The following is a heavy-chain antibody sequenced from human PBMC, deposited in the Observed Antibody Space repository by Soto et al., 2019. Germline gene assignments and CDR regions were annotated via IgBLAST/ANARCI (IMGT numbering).Heavy chain of an antibody. CDR3: ARSARGFSYGKIDP. D-gene: IGHD5-18*01. V-gene: IGHV3-21*01. CDR1: GFIFSSYS. CDR2: ITTSSSNI. J-gene: IGHJ5*02. Sequence: PGGSLRLSCAASGFIFSSYSMNWVRQAPGKGLEWVSSITTSSSNIYYADSVKGRFTLSRDNAKNSLYLQMNSLRAEDTAVYYCARSARGFSYGKIDPWGQGTLVTVSS.